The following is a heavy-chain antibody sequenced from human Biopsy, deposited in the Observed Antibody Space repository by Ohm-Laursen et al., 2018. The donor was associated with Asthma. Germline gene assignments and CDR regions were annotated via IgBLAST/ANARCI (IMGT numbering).Heavy chain of an antibody. D-gene: IGHD6-19*01. CDR2: ITGSGGTT. J-gene: IGHJ4*02. V-gene: IGHV3-23*01. CDR1: GFTFSSSA. CDR3: AKDFRGIAVAGDRGFDY. Sequence: SLRLSCAAPGFTFSSSAMSWVRQVPGKGLERVSAITGSGGTTYYADSVRGRFTISRDNSKSTLFLQMDSLSAEDTAVYYCAKDFRGIAVAGDRGFDYWGQGTLVTVSS.